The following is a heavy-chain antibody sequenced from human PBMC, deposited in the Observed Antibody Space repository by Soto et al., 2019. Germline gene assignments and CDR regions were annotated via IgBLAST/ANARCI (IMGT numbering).Heavy chain of an antibody. J-gene: IGHJ5*02. V-gene: IGHV4-4*07. Sequence: SMTLSLTRSFRGSSSLSSYWSWIPQPAGKGLEWIGRIYTSGSTNYNPSLKSRVTMSVDTSKNQFSLKLSSVTAADTAVYYCARDLWAVVTPASWFDPWGQGTLVTVS. CDR2: IYTSGST. D-gene: IGHD2-15*01. CDR3: ARDLWAVVTPASWFDP. CDR1: GSSSLSSY.